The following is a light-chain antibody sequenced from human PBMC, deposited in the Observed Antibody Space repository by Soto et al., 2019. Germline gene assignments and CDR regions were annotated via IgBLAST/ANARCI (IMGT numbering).Light chain of an antibody. J-gene: IGLJ1*01. Sequence: QSALTQPASVSGSPGQSNSISCSGTSSDVGGYDFVSWYQQYPGKAPKVLIYEVSHRPSGVSNRFSGSKSGNTASLTISGLQAEDEADYYCSSYSGTSTVDVFGTGTKLTVL. V-gene: IGLV2-14*01. CDR3: SSYSGTSTVDV. CDR1: SSDVGGYDF. CDR2: EVS.